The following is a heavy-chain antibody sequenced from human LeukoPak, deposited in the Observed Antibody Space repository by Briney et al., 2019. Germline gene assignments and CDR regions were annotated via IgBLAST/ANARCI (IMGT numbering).Heavy chain of an antibody. CDR2: ISDDGSNK. Sequence: GRSLRLSCAASGFTFSGYGMHWVRLAPGVGLQWIAFISDDGSNKDYAVSVKGRFTITRDNSKNTLFLEMRSPRTEDTAVYYCARGEVVTASPLDFWGQGTLVTVSS. V-gene: IGHV3-30*04. CDR3: ARGEVVTASPLDF. D-gene: IGHD2-21*02. CDR1: GFTFSGYG. J-gene: IGHJ4*02.